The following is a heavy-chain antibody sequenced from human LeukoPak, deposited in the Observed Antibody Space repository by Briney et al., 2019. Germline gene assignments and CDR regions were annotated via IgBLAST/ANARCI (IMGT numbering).Heavy chain of an antibody. Sequence: SVEVSCKASGGTFSSYAISWVRQAPGQGLEWMGGIIPIFGTANYAQKFQGRVTITADESTSTAYMELSSLRSEDTAVYYCAREGFDWSDAFDIWGQGTMVTVSS. D-gene: IGHD3-9*01. V-gene: IGHV1-69*13. J-gene: IGHJ3*02. CDR3: AREGFDWSDAFDI. CDR1: GGTFSSYA. CDR2: IIPIFGTA.